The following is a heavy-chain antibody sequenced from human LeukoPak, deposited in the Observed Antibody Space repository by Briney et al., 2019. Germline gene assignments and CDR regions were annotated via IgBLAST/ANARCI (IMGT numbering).Heavy chain of an antibody. V-gene: IGHV1-2*02. Sequence: ASVKVSCKAPGYTFTGYYMHWVRQAPGQGLEWMGWINPNSGGTNYAQKFQGRVTMTRDTSISTAYMELSRLRSDDTAVYYCAREWRYCSGGSCYYYFDYWGQGTLVTVSS. CDR3: AREWRYCSGGSCYYYFDY. CDR2: INPNSGGT. J-gene: IGHJ4*02. D-gene: IGHD2-15*01. CDR1: GYTFTGYY.